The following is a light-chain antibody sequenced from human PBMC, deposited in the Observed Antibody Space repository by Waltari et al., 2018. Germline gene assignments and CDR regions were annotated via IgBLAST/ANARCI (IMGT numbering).Light chain of an antibody. J-gene: IGLJ2*01. CDR1: RSNIGSNY. Sequence: QSVLTQPPSGSGTPGQRVTISCSGSRSNIGSNYVYWYQQLPGTAPRLLIYRNKQRPSGVPDRFSGSKSGTSASLAISGLRSDDEADYYCAAWDDTLSGVVFGGGTKLTVL. CDR2: RNK. V-gene: IGLV1-47*01. CDR3: AAWDDTLSGVV.